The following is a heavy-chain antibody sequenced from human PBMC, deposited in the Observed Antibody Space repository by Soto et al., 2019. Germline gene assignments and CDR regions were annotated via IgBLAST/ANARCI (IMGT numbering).Heavy chain of an antibody. CDR1: GGSISSGGYY. CDR3: ARVGYYDSSGYLDY. J-gene: IGHJ4*02. V-gene: IGHV4-31*03. Sequence: SETLSLTCTVSGGSISSGGYYWSWIRQHPGKGLEWIGYIYSSGSTYYNPSLKSRVTISADTSKNQFSLKLSSVTAADTAVYYCARVGYYDSSGYLDYWGQGTLVTVSS. CDR2: IYSSGST. D-gene: IGHD3-22*01.